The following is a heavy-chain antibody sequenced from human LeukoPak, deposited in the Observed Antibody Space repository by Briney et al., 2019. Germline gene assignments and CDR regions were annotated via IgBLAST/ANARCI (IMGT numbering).Heavy chain of an antibody. CDR2: ISAYNGNT. Sequence: ASVKVSCKASGYTFTSYGISWVRQAPGQGLEWMGWISAYNGNTNYAQKLQGRVTMTTDTSTSTAYMELRSLRSDDTAVYYCARGVLTRQQLVSFYDFDYWGQGTLVTVSS. J-gene: IGHJ4*02. CDR1: GYTFTSYG. CDR3: ARGVLTRQQLVSFYDFDY. V-gene: IGHV1-18*01. D-gene: IGHD6-13*01.